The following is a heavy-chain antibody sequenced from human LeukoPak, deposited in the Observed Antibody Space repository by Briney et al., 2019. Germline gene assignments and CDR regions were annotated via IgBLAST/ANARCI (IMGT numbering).Heavy chain of an antibody. D-gene: IGHD6-19*01. J-gene: IGHJ5*02. CDR2: ISGSGGST. CDR1: GFTFSSYA. Sequence: GGSLRLSCAASGFTFSSYAMSWVRQAPGKGLEWVSAISGSGGSTYYADSVKGRFTISRDNSKNTLYLQMNRLRPEATAVYYGAKGHLYRQVAGTNRFHPWREGTLVTVSS. V-gene: IGHV3-23*01. CDR3: AKGHLYRQVAGTNRFHP.